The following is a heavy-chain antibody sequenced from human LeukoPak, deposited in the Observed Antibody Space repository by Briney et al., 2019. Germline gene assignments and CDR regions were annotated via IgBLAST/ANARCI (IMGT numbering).Heavy chain of an antibody. J-gene: IGHJ3*02. CDR1: GYTLTELS. Sequence: ASVKVSCKVSGYTLTELSMHWVRQAPGKGLEWMGGFDPEDGETIYAQKFQGRVTMTEDTSTDTAYMELSSLRSEDTAVYYCARTYYDFWSGYSVDAFDIWGQGTMVTVSS. CDR2: FDPEDGET. D-gene: IGHD3-3*01. V-gene: IGHV1-24*01. CDR3: ARTYYDFWSGYSVDAFDI.